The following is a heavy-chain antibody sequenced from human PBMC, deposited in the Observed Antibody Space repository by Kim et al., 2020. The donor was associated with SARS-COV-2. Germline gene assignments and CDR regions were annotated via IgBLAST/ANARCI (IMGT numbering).Heavy chain of an antibody. D-gene: IGHD2-15*01. CDR1: GYPITSGYY. Sequence: SETLSLTCTVSGYPITSGYYWGWIRQPPGKGLEWIGSVFQSGSTYYSPSLESRVTISVDKSTNQFSLNLTSVTAADTAVYYCAGGTEDHWGQGALVTVSS. J-gene: IGHJ4*02. CDR2: VFQSGST. V-gene: IGHV4-38-2*02. CDR3: AGGTEDH.